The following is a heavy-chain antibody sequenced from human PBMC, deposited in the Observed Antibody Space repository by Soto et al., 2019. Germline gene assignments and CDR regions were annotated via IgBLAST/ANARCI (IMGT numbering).Heavy chain of an antibody. D-gene: IGHD4-4*01. CDR3: ANARTSYSGYYYYGMDV. CDR1: GFTFSTYG. J-gene: IGHJ6*02. V-gene: IGHV3-30*18. CDR2: ISHDGSNK. Sequence: QVQLVESGGGVVQPGRSLRLSCAASGFTFSTYGMHWVRQAPGKGLEWVAVISHDGSNKYYADSVKDRFTISRDNFKSTLYLQMNGLRPEDTAVFFCANARTSYSGYYYYGMDVWGQGTTVTVSS.